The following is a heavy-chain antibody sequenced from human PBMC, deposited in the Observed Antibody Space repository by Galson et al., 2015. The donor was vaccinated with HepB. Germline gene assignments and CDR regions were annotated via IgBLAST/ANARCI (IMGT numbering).Heavy chain of an antibody. CDR3: AREAVAGPRGYGMDV. CDR2: IGTAGDT. V-gene: IGHV3-13*01. Sequence: SLRLSCAASGFTFSSYDMHWVRQATGKGLEWVSAIGTAGDTYYPGSVKGRFTISRENAKNSLYLQMNSLRAGDTAVYYCAREAVAGPRGYGMDVWGQGTTVTVSS. J-gene: IGHJ6*02. CDR1: GFTFSSYD. D-gene: IGHD6-19*01.